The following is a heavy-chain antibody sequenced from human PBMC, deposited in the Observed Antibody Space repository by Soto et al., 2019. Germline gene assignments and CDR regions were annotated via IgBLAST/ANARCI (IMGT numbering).Heavy chain of an antibody. CDR2: VIPILGKP. CDR3: ARMWGIADHGS. CDR1: GDTFKTYS. D-gene: IGHD6-13*01. V-gene: IGHV1-69*12. Sequence: QVQLVQSGAEVKKPGSSVKVSCKSSGDTFKTYSVSWVRQAPGQGLEWMGGVIPILGKPMYAQKFQDRVTITADESTSPAFMELTSLMPDGTAVYYCARMWGIADHGSWGQGTRVTVSS. J-gene: IGHJ5*01.